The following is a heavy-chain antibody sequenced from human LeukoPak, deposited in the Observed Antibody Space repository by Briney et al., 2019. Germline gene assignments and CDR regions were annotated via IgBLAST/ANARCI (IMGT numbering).Heavy chain of an antibody. CDR3: ARDLDYHDSSGYDGELP. CDR2: IYTSGST. J-gene: IGHJ5*02. D-gene: IGHD3-22*01. CDR1: GGSISSYY. V-gene: IGHV4-4*07. Sequence: SETLSLTCTVSGGSISSYYWSWIRQPAGKGLEWIGRIYTSGSTNYNPSLKSRVTMSIDTSKNQFSLRLSSVTAADTAVYYCARDLDYHDSSGYDGELPWGQGTLVTVSS.